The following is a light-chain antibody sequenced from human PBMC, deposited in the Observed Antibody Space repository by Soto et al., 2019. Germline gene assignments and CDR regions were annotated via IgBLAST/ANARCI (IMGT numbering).Light chain of an antibody. CDR1: RSNIGSNY. Sequence: QSVLTQPPSASATPGQRVSISCSGSRSNIGSNYVYWYQQLPGAAPRLLMYSNNQRPSGVPDRFSASRSGTSASLAISGLRSEDEADYYCVAWDDSLSGRVFGGGTKLTVL. V-gene: IGLV1-47*02. CDR3: VAWDDSLSGRV. CDR2: SNN. J-gene: IGLJ3*02.